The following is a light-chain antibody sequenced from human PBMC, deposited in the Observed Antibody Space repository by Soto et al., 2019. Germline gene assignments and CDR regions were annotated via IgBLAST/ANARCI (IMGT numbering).Light chain of an antibody. J-gene: IGLJ2*01. Sequence: SYELTQPPSVSVAPGQTARITCEGNNIGSKNVHWYQQKPGQAPALVVYDDRGRPSGVPERLSGSNSGNTATLTISRVEAGDEAGYYCQVWDSTRDHVIFGGGTKLTVL. CDR3: QVWDSTRDHVI. CDR1: NIGSKN. V-gene: IGLV3-21*02. CDR2: DDR.